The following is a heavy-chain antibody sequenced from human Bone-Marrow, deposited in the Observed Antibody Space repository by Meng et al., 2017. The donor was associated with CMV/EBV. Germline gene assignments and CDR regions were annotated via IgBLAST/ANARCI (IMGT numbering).Heavy chain of an antibody. D-gene: IGHD5-12*01. Sequence: LSCAVSGFTVSSHGMHWVRQAPGKGLEWVAVISFDGTKKHYVDSVTGRFTISRDNFKNTLDLQMDSLRLEDTAVYFCAKGDSGYIDYWGQGTLVTVSS. CDR1: GFTVSSHG. V-gene: IGHV3-30*18. CDR2: ISFDGTKK. J-gene: IGHJ4*02. CDR3: AKGDSGYIDY.